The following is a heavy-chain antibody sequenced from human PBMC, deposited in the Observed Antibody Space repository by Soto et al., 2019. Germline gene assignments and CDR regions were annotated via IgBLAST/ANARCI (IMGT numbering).Heavy chain of an antibody. D-gene: IGHD5-18*01. J-gene: IGHJ4*02. Sequence: EVPLVESGGGLVQPGRSLRLSCAASGFTFDDYAMHWVRQAPGKGLEWVSGISWNSGSIGYADSVKGRFTISRDNAKNSLYLQMNSLRAEDTALYYCAKDRGGYSYGYLDYWGQGTLVTVSS. CDR3: AKDRGGYSYGYLDY. V-gene: IGHV3-9*01. CDR2: ISWNSGSI. CDR1: GFTFDDYA.